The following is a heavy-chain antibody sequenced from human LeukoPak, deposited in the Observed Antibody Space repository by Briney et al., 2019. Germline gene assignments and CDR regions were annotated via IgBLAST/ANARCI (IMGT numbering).Heavy chain of an antibody. D-gene: IGHD3-10*01. CDR1: GGSISSGGYY. CDR2: IHHSGSS. J-gene: IGHJ5*02. CDR3: ANYGSGSYRIDP. V-gene: IGHV4-31*03. Sequence: PSETLSLTCIVSGGSISSGGYYWSWIRQHPGKGLEWIGYIHHSGSSYYNPSLKSRVIISVDTSKNQFSLKLNSVTAADTAVYYCANYGSGSYRIDPWGQGTLVTVSS.